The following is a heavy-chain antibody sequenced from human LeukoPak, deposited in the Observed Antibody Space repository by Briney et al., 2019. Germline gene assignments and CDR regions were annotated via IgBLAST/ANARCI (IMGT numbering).Heavy chain of an antibody. CDR1: GFTFSTYA. J-gene: IGHJ3*02. Sequence: PGGSLRLSCAASGFTFSTYAMNWVRQAPGKGLEWVSVISGSGDSTYYADSVKGRFTISRDNAKNSLYLQMNSLRAEDTAVYYCARGGSPTDPDAFDIWGQGTMVTVSS. V-gene: IGHV3-23*01. D-gene: IGHD3-10*01. CDR3: ARGGSPTDPDAFDI. CDR2: ISGSGDST.